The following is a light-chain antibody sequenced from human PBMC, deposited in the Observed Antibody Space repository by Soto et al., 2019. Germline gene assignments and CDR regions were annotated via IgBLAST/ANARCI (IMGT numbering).Light chain of an antibody. V-gene: IGKV1-39*01. J-gene: IGKJ2*01. CDR2: VAS. CDR1: QSISSN. CDR3: QQSYSTPYT. Sequence: DIQMTQSQSSLSASVGDRVTITCRASQSISSNLNWYQQKPGEAPKLLIYVASSLQSGVPSRFSGSESGTDYTLTISSLQPDDFGTYYCQQSYSTPYTFGQGTKLEIK.